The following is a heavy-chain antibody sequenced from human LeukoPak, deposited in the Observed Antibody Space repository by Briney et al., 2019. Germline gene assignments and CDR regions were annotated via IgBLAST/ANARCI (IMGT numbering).Heavy chain of an antibody. CDR3: ARKRIIVGASGAFDI. CDR2: IYYSGST. J-gene: IGHJ3*02. CDR1: GGSISSYY. Sequence: PSETLSLTCTVSGGSISSYYWSWIRQPPGKGLEWIGYIYYSGSTNYNPSLKSRVTISVDTSKNQFSLKLSSVTAADTAVYYCARKRIIVGASGAFDIWGQGTMVTVSS. D-gene: IGHD1-26*01. V-gene: IGHV4-59*01.